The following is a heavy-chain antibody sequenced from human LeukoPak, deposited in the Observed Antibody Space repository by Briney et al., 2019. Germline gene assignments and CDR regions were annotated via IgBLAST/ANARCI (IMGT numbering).Heavy chain of an antibody. CDR3: ARDGGYYDSSGYWYYFDY. V-gene: IGHV3-21*01. Sequence: SGGSLRLSCAASGFTFSSYSMNWVRQAPGKGLEWVSSISSSSSYIYYADSVKGRFTISRDNAKNSLYLQMSSLRAEDTAVYYRARDGGYYDSSGYWYYFDYWGQGTLVTVSS. D-gene: IGHD3-22*01. CDR2: ISSSSSYI. J-gene: IGHJ4*02. CDR1: GFTFSSYS.